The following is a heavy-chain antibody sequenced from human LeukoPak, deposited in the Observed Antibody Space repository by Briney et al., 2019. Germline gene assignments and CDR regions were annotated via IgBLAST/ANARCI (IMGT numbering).Heavy chain of an antibody. CDR2: IFYTGSA. Sequence: SETLSLTCAVSGDSISSNSHYWGWLRQPPGKGLEWIASIFYTGSAYYNPSLKSRATISVDTSKNQFSLKLGSVTAADTAVYYCVRRKDFWSGLIGYWGQGTLATVSS. V-gene: IGHV4-39*01. J-gene: IGHJ4*02. CDR1: GDSISSNSHY. CDR3: VRRKDFWSGLIGY. D-gene: IGHD3-3*01.